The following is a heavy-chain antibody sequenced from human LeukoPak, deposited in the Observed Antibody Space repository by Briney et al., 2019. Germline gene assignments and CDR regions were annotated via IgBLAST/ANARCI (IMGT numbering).Heavy chain of an antibody. J-gene: IGHJ2*01. CDR2: IYYSGST. Sequence: SETLSLTCTVSGGSISNYYWSWIRQPPGKGLARIGYIYYSGSTNYNPSLKSRVTISVDTSKNQFSLKLSSVTAADTAVYYCASDRPATENWYFDLWGRGTLVTVSS. CDR1: GGSISNYY. CDR3: ASDRPATENWYFDL. D-gene: IGHD1-26*01. V-gene: IGHV4-59*01.